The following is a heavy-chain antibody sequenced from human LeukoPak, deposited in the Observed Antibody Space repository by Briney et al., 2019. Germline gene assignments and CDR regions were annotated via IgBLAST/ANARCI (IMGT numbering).Heavy chain of an antibody. CDR1: GYTFTGYY. J-gene: IGHJ4*02. Sequence: SVKVSCKASGYTFTGYYMHWVRQAPGQGLEWMGGIIPIFGTANYAQKFQGRVTITADESTSTAYMELSSLRSEDTAVYYCELGITFGGVIVMDYWGQGTLVTVSS. D-gene: IGHD3-16*02. CDR2: IIPIFGTA. CDR3: ELGITFGGVIVMDY. V-gene: IGHV1-69*13.